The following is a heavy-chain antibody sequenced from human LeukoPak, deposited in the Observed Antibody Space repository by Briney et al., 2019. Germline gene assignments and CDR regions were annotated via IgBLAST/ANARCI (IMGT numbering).Heavy chain of an antibody. CDR3: ARYCSSTSCRHLDY. CDR1: GASISSYY. J-gene: IGHJ4*02. D-gene: IGHD2-2*01. V-gene: IGHV4-59*12. Sequence: SETLSLTCTVSGASISSYYWSWIRQPPGKGLEWIGYIYYSGSTNYNPSLKSRVTISVDTSKNQFSLKLSSVTAADTAVYYCARYCSSTSCRHLDYWGQGTLVTVSS. CDR2: IYYSGST.